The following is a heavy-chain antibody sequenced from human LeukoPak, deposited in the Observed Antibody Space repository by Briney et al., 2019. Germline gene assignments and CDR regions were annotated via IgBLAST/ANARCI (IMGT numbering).Heavy chain of an antibody. CDR3: ARDLPRIAVAGREYYFDY. D-gene: IGHD6-19*01. CDR2: IKQDGSER. Sequence: GGSLRLSCAASGFTFSNYWMSWVRQAPGKGLEWVANIKQDGSERYYVDSVKGRFTISRDNAKNSLYLQMNSLRAEDTAVYYCARDLPRIAVAGREYYFDYWGQGTLVTVSS. J-gene: IGHJ4*02. CDR1: GFTFSNYW. V-gene: IGHV3-7*01.